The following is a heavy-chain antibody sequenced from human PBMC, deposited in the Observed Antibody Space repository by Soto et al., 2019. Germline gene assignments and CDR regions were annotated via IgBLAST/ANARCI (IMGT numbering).Heavy chain of an antibody. J-gene: IGHJ4*02. CDR2: IIPILGIA. D-gene: IGHD2-2*02. Sequence: QVQLVHSGAEVKKPGSSVKVSCKASGGTFSSYTISWVRQAPGQGLEWMGRIIPILGIANYAQKFQGRVTPTADKSTSTAYMELSILRSEDTAVYYCAMEYCSSTSCYRDYWGQGTLVTVSS. V-gene: IGHV1-69*02. CDR3: AMEYCSSTSCYRDY. CDR1: GGTFSSYT.